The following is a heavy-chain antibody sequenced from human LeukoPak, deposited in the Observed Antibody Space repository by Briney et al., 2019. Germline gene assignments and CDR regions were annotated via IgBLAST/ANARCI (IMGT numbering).Heavy chain of an antibody. CDR2: IKEDGSEK. CDR3: ARFPTGFDY. D-gene: IGHD4-17*01. CDR1: GFTFSNYW. J-gene: IGHJ4*02. Sequence: GGSLGLSCAASGFTFSNYWMSWVRQAPGKGLEWVASIKEDGSEKYYVDSVKGRFTISRDDAKNSLYLQMNSLRAEDTAMYYCARFPTGFDYWGQGTLVTVSS. V-gene: IGHV3-7*05.